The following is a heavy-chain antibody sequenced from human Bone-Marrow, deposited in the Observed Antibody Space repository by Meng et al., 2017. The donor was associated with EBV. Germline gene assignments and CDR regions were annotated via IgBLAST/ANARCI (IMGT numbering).Heavy chain of an antibody. J-gene: IGHJ1*01. V-gene: IGHV3-30*03. CDR1: GFTFSSYG. Sequence: QVQLVESGXGVVQPGRSLRLAXAASGFTFSSYGMHWVRQAPGKGLEWVAVISYDGSNKYYSDSVKGRFTISRDNSKNTLYLQMNSLRAEDTAVYYCARVSGSGWSRGYFQHWGQGTLVTVSS. CDR3: ARVSGSGWSRGYFQH. D-gene: IGHD6-19*01. CDR2: ISYDGSNK.